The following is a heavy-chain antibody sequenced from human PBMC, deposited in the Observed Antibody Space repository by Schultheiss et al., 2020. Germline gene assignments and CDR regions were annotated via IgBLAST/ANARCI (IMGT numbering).Heavy chain of an antibody. D-gene: IGHD3-10*01. Sequence: GSLRLSCAASGFSFSSYGMSWVRQAPGKGLEWIGEINHSGSTNYNPSLKSRVTISVDTSKNQFSLKLSSVTAADTAVYYCAAPEWFGELWPPYYGMDVWGQGTTVNVSS. J-gene: IGHJ6*02. V-gene: IGHV4-34*01. CDR2: INHSGST. CDR3: AAPEWFGELWPPYYGMDV. CDR1: GFSFSSYG.